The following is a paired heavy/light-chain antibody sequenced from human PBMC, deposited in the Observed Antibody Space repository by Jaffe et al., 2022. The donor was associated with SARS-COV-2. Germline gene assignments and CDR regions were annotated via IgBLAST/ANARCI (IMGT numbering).Light chain of an antibody. J-gene: IGLJ3*02. Sequence: YVLTQPPSVSVAPGQTASMTCGGNNIGSMSLHWYQQRPGQAPVLVVSDVNDRPSGIPERFSGSSSGDTATLTISRVEAGDEADYYCQLWDSSNAHVVFGGGTKLTVL. CDR3: QLWDSSNAHVV. CDR2: DVN. V-gene: IGLV3-21*02. CDR1: NIGSMS.
Heavy chain of an antibody. CDR2: LSGSGATP. Sequence: EVQLLESGGGLAQPGGSLRLSCAASGFTFESYALTWVRQAPGKGLEWVSGLSGSGATPYYADSVKGRFTISRDNSKNTLYLQMNSLRAEDTAVYYCAKVHRGNAYGWDHWYFDLWGRGTLVTVSS. CDR1: GFTFESYA. D-gene: IGHD3-16*01. CDR3: AKVHRGNAYGWDHWYFDL. V-gene: IGHV3-23*01. J-gene: IGHJ2*01.